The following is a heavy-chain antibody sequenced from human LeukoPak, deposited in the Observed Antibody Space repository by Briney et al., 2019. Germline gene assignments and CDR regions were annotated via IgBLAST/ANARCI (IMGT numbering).Heavy chain of an antibody. CDR3: TKQSITD. J-gene: IGHJ4*02. CDR2: IRTKANSYAT. CDR1: GFTFSGSA. D-gene: IGHD3-3*02. Sequence: GGSLRLSCAASGFTFSGSAMHWGRQASGKGLEWVGRIRTKANSYATAYAASVKGRFTISRDDSKNTAYLQMNSLKTEDTAVYYCTKQSITDWGQGTLVTVSS. V-gene: IGHV3-73*01.